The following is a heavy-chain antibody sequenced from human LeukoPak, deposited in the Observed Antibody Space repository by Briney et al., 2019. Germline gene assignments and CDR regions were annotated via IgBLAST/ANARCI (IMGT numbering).Heavy chain of an antibody. CDR1: RVTFSRYD. CDR2: IGTAGDT. D-gene: IGHD4-17*01. J-gene: IGHJ6*02. Sequence: GGSLRLSCAASRVTFSRYDMHLGGQATGKSLELVSAIGTAGDTYYPGSVKGRFTISRENAKNSLYLQMNSLRAGDTAVYYCARSGISTVTTEPYYYYGMDVWGQGTTVTVSS. CDR3: ARSGISTVTTEPYYYYGMDV. V-gene: IGHV3-13*04.